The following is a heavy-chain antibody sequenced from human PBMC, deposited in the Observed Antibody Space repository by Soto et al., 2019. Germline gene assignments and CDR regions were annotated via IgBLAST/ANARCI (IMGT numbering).Heavy chain of an antibody. Sequence: GGSLRLSCAASGFTFSSYSMNWVRQAPGKGLEWVSYISSSSSTIYYADSVKGRFTISRDNAKNSLYLQMNSLRAEDTAVYYCARETTQIRLDWYFDLWGRGTLVTVSS. CDR1: GFTFSSYS. V-gene: IGHV3-48*01. CDR3: ARETTQIRLDWYFDL. D-gene: IGHD6-19*01. J-gene: IGHJ2*01. CDR2: ISSSSSTI.